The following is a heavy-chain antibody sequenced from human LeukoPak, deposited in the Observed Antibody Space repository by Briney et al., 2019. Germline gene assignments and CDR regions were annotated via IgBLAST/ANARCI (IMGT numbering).Heavy chain of an antibody. CDR2: ISAYNGNT. CDR3: ARDGAARGSGSYFSNFYYYYGMDV. Sequence: ASVKVSCKASGYTFTSYGISWVRQAPGQGLEWMGWISAYNGNTNYAQKLQGRVTMTTDTSTSTAYMELRSLRSEDTAVYYCARDGAARGSGSYFSNFYYYYGMDVWGQGTTVTVSS. D-gene: IGHD3-10*01. J-gene: IGHJ6*02. V-gene: IGHV1-18*01. CDR1: GYTFTSYG.